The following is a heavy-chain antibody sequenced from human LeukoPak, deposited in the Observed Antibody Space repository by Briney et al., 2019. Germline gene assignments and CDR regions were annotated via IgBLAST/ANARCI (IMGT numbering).Heavy chain of an antibody. CDR2: IYSGGST. CDR3: ARGPVVGAPGAYYYYYGMDV. CDR1: GFTFRSHW. D-gene: IGHD1-26*01. V-gene: IGHV3-66*01. Sequence: LTGGSLRLSCEGSGFTFRSHWMSWVRQAPGKGLEWVSVIYSGGSTYYADSVKGRFTISRDNSKNTLYLQMNSLRAEDTAVYYCARGPVVGAPGAYYYYYGMDVWGQGTTVTVSS. J-gene: IGHJ6*02.